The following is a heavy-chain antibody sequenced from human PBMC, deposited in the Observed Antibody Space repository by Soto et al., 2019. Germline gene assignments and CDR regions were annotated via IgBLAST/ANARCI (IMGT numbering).Heavy chain of an antibody. CDR1: GGSISSGDYY. J-gene: IGHJ6*02. Sequence: SETLSLTCTVSGGSISSGDYYWSWIRQPPGKGLEWIGYIYYSGSTYYNPSLKSRVTISVDTSKNQFSLKLSSVTAADTAVYYCARDLLYSGYDDYGMDVWGQGTTVTVSS. CDR3: ARDLLYSGYDDYGMDV. D-gene: IGHD5-12*01. CDR2: IYYSGST. V-gene: IGHV4-30-4*01.